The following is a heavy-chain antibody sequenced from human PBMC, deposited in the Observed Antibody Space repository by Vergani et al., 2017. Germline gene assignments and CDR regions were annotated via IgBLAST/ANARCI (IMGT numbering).Heavy chain of an antibody. CDR1: GFSFSDHY. V-gene: IGHV3-11*01. Sequence: QVQLVESGGGLVKPGGSLRLSCAASGFSFSDHYMTWIRQAPGKGLEWVSYISNSGNTIEYADSVKGRFSISRDNARSSLFLQMDSLRADDAAVYYCARDNRDYNIYPATYDIWGQGSIVTVSS. D-gene: IGHD4-11*01. CDR2: ISNSGNTI. CDR3: ARDNRDYNIYPATYDI. J-gene: IGHJ3*02.